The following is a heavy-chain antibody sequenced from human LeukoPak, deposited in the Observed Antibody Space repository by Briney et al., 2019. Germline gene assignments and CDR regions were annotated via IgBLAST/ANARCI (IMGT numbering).Heavy chain of an antibody. Sequence: GGSLRLSCAASGFTFSSYSMNWVRQAPGKGLEWVSSISSSSSYIYYADSVKGRFTISRDNAKNSLYLQMNSLRAEDTAVYYCAKGPSNRNYYYYYMDVWGKGTTVTVSS. V-gene: IGHV3-21*04. CDR3: AKGPSNRNYYYYYMDV. D-gene: IGHD4-11*01. J-gene: IGHJ6*03. CDR2: ISSSSSYI. CDR1: GFTFSSYS.